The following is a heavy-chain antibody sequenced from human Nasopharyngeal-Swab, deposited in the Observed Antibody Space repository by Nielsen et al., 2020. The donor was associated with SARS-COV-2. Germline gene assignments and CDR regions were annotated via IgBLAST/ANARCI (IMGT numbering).Heavy chain of an antibody. V-gene: IGHV3-7*03. CDR2: IKTDGSET. J-gene: IGHJ5*02. CDR1: EFTFSSYW. CDR3: TGGGDEYDYVWGSYRPLLYH. D-gene: IGHD3-16*02. Sequence: GESLKISCAASEFTFSSYWMSWVRQAPGKGLNWVASIKTDGSETYYGDSVKGRFTISRDNMKNSLHLQMNSLRVEDTAVYYCTGGGDEYDYVWGSYRPLLYHWGQGTLVTASS.